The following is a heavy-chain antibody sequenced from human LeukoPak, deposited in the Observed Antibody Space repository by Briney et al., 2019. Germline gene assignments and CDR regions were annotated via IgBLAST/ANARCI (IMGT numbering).Heavy chain of an antibody. D-gene: IGHD3-10*01. Sequence: ASVKVSCKASGYTLTDYYIHWVRQAPGQGLEWMGWISPDTGGTNYAQKFQGRVTMTRDTSISTAHMELSSLRSDDTAVYYCARGGFDHWGQGTLVTVSS. CDR1: GYTLTDYY. CDR2: ISPDTGGT. V-gene: IGHV1-2*02. CDR3: ARGGFDH. J-gene: IGHJ4*02.